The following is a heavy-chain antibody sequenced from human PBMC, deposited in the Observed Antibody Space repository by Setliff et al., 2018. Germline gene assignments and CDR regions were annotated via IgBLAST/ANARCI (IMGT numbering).Heavy chain of an antibody. CDR1: GYTFTSYG. V-gene: IGHV1-69*10. CDR3: ARGPSPTVTPSRLIYFYHMDV. J-gene: IGHJ6*03. D-gene: IGHD4-17*01. Sequence: SVKVSCKASGYTFTSYGVSWVRQAPGQGLEWMGAIIPVLGMTEYAQKFQGRLTITADQSTTTVYMELSSLRCDDTALYYCARGPSPTVTPSRLIYFYHMDVWGTGTTVTVSS. CDR2: IIPVLGMT.